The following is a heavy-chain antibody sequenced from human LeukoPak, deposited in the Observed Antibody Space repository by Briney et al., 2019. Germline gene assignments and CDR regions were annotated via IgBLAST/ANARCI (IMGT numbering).Heavy chain of an antibody. J-gene: IGHJ4*02. CDR1: GFTFSSYW. V-gene: IGHV3-74*01. D-gene: IGHD6-19*01. CDR3: AKPYGSGYSYFDS. CDR2: VNTDGRST. Sequence: GGTLRLSCAVSGFTFSSYWMHWVRQAPGKGLVWVSRVNTDGRSTSYADSVKGRFTISRDNAKNTLYLQMNSLRAEDTAVYYCAKPYGSGYSYFDSWGQGALVTVSS.